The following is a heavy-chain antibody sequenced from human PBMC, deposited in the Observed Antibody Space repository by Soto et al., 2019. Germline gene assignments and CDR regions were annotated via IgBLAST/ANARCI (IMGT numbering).Heavy chain of an antibody. CDR3: ARGGGSYYKYWFDP. CDR1: GDSINAYY. D-gene: IGHD1-26*01. J-gene: IGHJ5*02. Sequence: QVQLQESGPGLVKPSETLSLTCTVSGDSINAYYWNWVRQPPGEGLEWIGYIYYSGSTSYNPSLKSRVTISLDTSKNQFSLKLSSVTAADTAVYSCARGGGSYYKYWFDPWGQGTLVTVSS. V-gene: IGHV4-59*01. CDR2: IYYSGST.